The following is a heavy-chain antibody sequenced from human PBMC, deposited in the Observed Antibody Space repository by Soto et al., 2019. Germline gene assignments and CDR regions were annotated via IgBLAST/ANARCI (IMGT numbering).Heavy chain of an antibody. CDR3: AKRPLATVFGVAGNRFDP. J-gene: IGHJ5*02. CDR1: GFTFSTYA. D-gene: IGHD3-3*01. CDR2: ISGSGGST. V-gene: IGHV3-23*01. Sequence: EVQLLESGGGLVQPGGSLRLSCEASGFTFSTYAMTWVRQDPGKGLEWVSGISGSGGSTYYADSVKGRFTISRDNSKNTLYLQMNSLRAEDTAVYYCAKRPLATVFGVAGNRFDPWGQGTLVTVSS.